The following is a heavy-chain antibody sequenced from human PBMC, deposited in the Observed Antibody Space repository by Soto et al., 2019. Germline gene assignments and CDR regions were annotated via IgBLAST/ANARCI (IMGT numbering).Heavy chain of an antibody. Sequence: PGGSLRLSCAASGFTFSSYAMSWVRQAPGKGLEWVSAISGSGGSTYYADSVKGRFTISRDNSKNTLYLQMNSLRAEDTPVYYCANYRLDDYSNFDYWGQGTLVTVSS. CDR2: ISGSGGST. D-gene: IGHD4-4*01. CDR3: ANYRLDDYSNFDY. V-gene: IGHV3-23*01. CDR1: GFTFSSYA. J-gene: IGHJ4*02.